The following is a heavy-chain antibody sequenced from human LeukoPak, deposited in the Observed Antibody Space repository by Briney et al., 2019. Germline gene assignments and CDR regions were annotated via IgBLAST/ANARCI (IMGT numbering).Heavy chain of an antibody. V-gene: IGHV3-30*02. CDR1: GFTFSSCD. D-gene: IGHD3-9*01. Sequence: GGSLRLSCAASGFTFSSCDMHWVRQAPGKGLEWVAFIRYDGTNKYYADSVKGRFTISRDNSKNTLYLQMNSLRAEDTAVYYCAKMADYDILTGPLDLWGRGTLVTVSS. J-gene: IGHJ2*01. CDR2: IRYDGTNK. CDR3: AKMADYDILTGPLDL.